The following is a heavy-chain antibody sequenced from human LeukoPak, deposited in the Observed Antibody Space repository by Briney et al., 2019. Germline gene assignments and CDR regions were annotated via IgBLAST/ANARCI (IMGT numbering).Heavy chain of an antibody. CDR1: GFTFSGYG. D-gene: IGHD1-26*01. CDR2: VNFSRGTE. J-gene: IGHJ3*01. CDR3: AKSSGTFDGFDP. Sequence: GGSLRLSCAASGFTFSGYGMSWVRQAPGKGLEWVSGVNFSRGTEYYADFVKGRLTISRDNSKNTLYLQMNSLRVDDTAVYYCAKSSGTFDGFDPWGQGTMVTV. V-gene: IGHV3-23*01.